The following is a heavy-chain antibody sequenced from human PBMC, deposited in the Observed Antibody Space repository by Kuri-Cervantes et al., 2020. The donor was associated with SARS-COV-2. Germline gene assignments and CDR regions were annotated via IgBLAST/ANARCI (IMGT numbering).Heavy chain of an antibody. CDR1: GFTLSSYW. J-gene: IGHJ4*02. CDR2: INPDGSYT. D-gene: IGHD1-1*01. CDR3: VRDGDHWNFDY. V-gene: IGHV3-74*01. Sequence: LSLTCAASGFTLSSYWMSWVRQAPGKGLVWVSRINPDGSYTNNADSVKGRFTLSRDNAKNMLFLQMNSLRAEDTAVYYCVRDGDHWNFDYWGQGTLVTVSS.